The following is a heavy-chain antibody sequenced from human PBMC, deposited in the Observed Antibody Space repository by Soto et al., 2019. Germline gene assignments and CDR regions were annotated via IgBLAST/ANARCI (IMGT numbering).Heavy chain of an antibody. CDR3: AKVFYYYDSSGYYYFDY. J-gene: IGHJ4*02. V-gene: IGHV3-23*01. CDR2: ISGSGSTI. CDR1: GFTFSSYA. D-gene: IGHD3-22*01. Sequence: SLRLSCAASGFTFSSYAVSWVRQAPGKGPEWISSISGSGSTIYYADSVKGRFTISRDNSKNTLYLQMSSLRAEDTAVYYCAKVFYYYDSSGYYYFDYWGQGTLVTVSS.